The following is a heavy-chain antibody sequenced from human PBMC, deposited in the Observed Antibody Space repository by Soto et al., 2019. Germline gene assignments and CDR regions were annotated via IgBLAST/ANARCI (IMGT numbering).Heavy chain of an antibody. J-gene: IGHJ4*02. CDR3: ARDLPYYYDSSGPPAY. CDR1: GYTFSSYA. V-gene: IGHV1-69*13. CDR2: IIPIFGTA. Sequence: VASVKVSCKASGYTFSSYAISWVRQAPGQGLEWMGGIIPIFGTANYAQKFQGRVTITADESTSTAYMELSSLRSEDTAVYYCARDLPYYYDSSGPPAYWGQGTLVTVSS. D-gene: IGHD3-22*01.